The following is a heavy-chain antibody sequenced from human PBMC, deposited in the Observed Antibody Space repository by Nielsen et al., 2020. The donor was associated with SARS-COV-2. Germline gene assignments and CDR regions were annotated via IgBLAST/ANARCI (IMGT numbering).Heavy chain of an antibody. CDR2: IYFSGST. V-gene: IGHV4-59*01. Sequence: SETLSLTCTVSGGSISGYYWNWIRQPPGKGLEWIGYIYFSGSTTYNPSLKSRVTISVDTSKSHFSLKLNSVTAADTADYYCARGKRGVAFDFWGQGSIVTVSS. CDR3: ARGKRGVAFDF. D-gene: IGHD3-10*01. CDR1: GGSISGYY. J-gene: IGHJ3*01.